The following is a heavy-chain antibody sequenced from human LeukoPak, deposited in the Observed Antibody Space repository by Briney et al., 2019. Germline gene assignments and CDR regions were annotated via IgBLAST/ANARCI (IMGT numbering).Heavy chain of an antibody. D-gene: IGHD2-21*02. CDR1: GGTFSSYA. J-gene: IGHJ5*02. V-gene: IGHV1-69*13. CDR2: IIPIFGTA. CDR3: ARDGSPVTAILTRSWFDP. Sequence: SVKVSCKASGGTFSSYAISWVQQAPGQGLEWMGGIIPIFGTANYAQKFQGRVTITADESTSTAYMELSSLRSEDTAVYYGARDGSPVTAILTRSWFDPWGQGTLVTVSS.